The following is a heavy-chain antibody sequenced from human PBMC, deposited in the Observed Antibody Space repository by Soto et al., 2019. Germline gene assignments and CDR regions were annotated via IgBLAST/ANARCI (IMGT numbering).Heavy chain of an antibody. Sequence: EVQLVESGGGLVQPGGSLRLSCAASGFTFSNYCMSWVRQAPGKGLEWVANIKQDGTEKNYVDSVRGRFTISRDNAKNSLDLQMNSLTAEDTAVYYCASAAIWGQGTLVTVSS. J-gene: IGHJ4*02. CDR3: ASAAI. D-gene: IGHD6-25*01. V-gene: IGHV3-7*01. CDR2: IKQDGTEK. CDR1: GFTFSNYC.